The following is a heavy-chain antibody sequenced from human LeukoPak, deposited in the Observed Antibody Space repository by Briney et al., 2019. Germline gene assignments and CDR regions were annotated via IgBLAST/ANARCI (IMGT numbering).Heavy chain of an antibody. CDR3: AKDRSGSYSGFDY. D-gene: IGHD1-26*01. J-gene: IGHJ4*02. CDR1: GFTFSSYA. V-gene: IGHV3-23*01. Sequence: PGGSLRLSCAASGFTFSSYAMSWVRQAPGKGLEWVSVISGSGGSTYYADSAKGRFTISRDSSKNTLYLQMNSLRAEDTAVYYCAKDRSGSYSGFDYWGQGTLVTVSS. CDR2: ISGSGGST.